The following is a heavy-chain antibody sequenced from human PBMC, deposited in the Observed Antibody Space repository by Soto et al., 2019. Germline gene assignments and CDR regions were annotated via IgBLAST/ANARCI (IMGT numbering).Heavy chain of an antibody. Sequence: ETLSLTCTVSGGSIATSSYFWAWIRRPPGKGLEWIGSIDYRGTIYNNPSLKSRVTISVDTSKNHFSLKLDSVTAADTALYYCSRRAPEGFDPWGQGTLVTVSS. V-gene: IGHV4-39*02. CDR1: GGSIATSSYF. J-gene: IGHJ5*02. CDR3: SRRAPEGFDP. CDR2: IDYRGTI.